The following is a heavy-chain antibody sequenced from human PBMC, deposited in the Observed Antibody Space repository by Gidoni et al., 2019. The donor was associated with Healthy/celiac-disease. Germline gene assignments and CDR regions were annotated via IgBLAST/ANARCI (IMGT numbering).Heavy chain of an antibody. CDR1: GYTFTSYG. V-gene: IGHV1-18*04. Sequence: QVQLVQSGAEVKKAGAAVKVSCEASGYTFTSYGISWVRHAPGQGLEWMGWMSAYNGNTNYAQKLQGRVTMTTDTATSTAYMELRSLRSDDTAVYYCARAGVGLRLGELSLPDYWGQGTLVTVSS. D-gene: IGHD3-16*02. CDR2: MSAYNGNT. CDR3: ARAGVGLRLGELSLPDY. J-gene: IGHJ4*02.